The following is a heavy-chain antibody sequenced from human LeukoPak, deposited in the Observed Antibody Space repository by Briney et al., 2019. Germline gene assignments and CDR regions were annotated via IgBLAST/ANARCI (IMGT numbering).Heavy chain of an antibody. J-gene: IGHJ4*02. CDR3: ARRGCSGGRCYYAY. V-gene: IGHV4-59*08. CDR1: GGPISSYY. D-gene: IGHD2-15*01. CDR2: IYYSDST. Sequence: SETLSLTCTVSGGPISSYYWSWIRQPPGKGLEWIGSIYYSDSTNYNPSLMSRVTISVDTSKNQFSLKLSSVTAADTAVYYCARRGCSGGRCYYAYWGQGTLVTVSS.